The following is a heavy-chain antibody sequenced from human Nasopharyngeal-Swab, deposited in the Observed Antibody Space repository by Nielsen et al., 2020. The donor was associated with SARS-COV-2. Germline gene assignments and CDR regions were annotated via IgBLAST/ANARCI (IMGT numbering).Heavy chain of an antibody. CDR2: ISYDGSNK. CDR1: GFTFSSYG. CDR3: ARGGGSGFDY. D-gene: IGHD1-26*01. V-gene: IGHV3-30*03. Sequence: GESLKISCAASGFTFSSYGMHWVRQAPGKGLEWVAVISYDGSNKYYADSVKGRFTISRDNSKNTLYLQMNSLRAEDTAVYYCARGGGSGFDYWGQGTLVTVSS. J-gene: IGHJ4*02.